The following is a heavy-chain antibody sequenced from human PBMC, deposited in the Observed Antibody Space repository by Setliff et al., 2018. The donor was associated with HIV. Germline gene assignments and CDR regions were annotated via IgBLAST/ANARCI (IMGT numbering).Heavy chain of an antibody. D-gene: IGHD4-17*01. V-gene: IGHV5-51*01. Sequence: GASLKISCKGSGYSFPTYWIAWVRQMPGKGLEWMGVIYPDESDSRYSPSFRGQVTISADESINTAYLQCSSLKASDTAMYYCATCGVTTCRYFDYWGQGTLVTV. CDR3: ATCGVTTCRYFDY. J-gene: IGHJ4*02. CDR2: IYPDESDS. CDR1: GYSFPTYW.